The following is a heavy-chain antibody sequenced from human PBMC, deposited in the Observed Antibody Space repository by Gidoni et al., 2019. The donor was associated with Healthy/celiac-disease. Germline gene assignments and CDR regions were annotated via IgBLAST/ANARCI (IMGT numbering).Heavy chain of an antibody. CDR3: ASSIGVVVAATPGD. CDR1: GGTFSSYA. J-gene: IGHJ4*02. Sequence: QVQLVQSRAEVKKSGSSVKVSCKASGGTFSSYAFSWVRPAPGQGLEWMGGIIPIFGTANYAQKFQGKVTITEDKSTSTAYMELSSLRSEDTAVYYCASSIGVVVAATPGDWGQGTLVTVSS. D-gene: IGHD2-15*01. CDR2: IIPIFGTA. V-gene: IGHV1-69*06.